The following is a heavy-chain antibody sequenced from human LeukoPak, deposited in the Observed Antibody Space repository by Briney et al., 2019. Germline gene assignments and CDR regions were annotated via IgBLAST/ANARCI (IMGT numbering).Heavy chain of an antibody. CDR1: GGSFSGYY. D-gene: IGHD2-2*01. Sequence: MASETLSLTCAVYGGSFSGYYWSWIRQPPGKGLEWIGEINHSGSTNYNPSLKSRVTISVDTSKNQFSLKLSSVTAADTAVYYCARVPPYYCSSTSCYANYFDYWGQGTLVTVSS. V-gene: IGHV4-34*01. J-gene: IGHJ4*02. CDR3: ARVPPYYCSSTSCYANYFDY. CDR2: INHSGST.